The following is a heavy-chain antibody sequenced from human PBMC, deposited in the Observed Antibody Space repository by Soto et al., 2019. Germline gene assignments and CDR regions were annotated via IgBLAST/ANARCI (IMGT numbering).Heavy chain of an antibody. D-gene: IGHD3-10*01. CDR3: ARQDTMVRGEFDY. V-gene: IGHV4-59*04. Sequence: SETLSLTCTVSGGSISSYYWSWIRQPPGKGLEWIGYIYYSGSTYYNPSLKSRVTISVDTSKNQFSLKLSSVTAADTAVYYCARQDTMVRGEFDYWGQGTLVTVSS. J-gene: IGHJ4*02. CDR2: IYYSGST. CDR1: GGSISSYY.